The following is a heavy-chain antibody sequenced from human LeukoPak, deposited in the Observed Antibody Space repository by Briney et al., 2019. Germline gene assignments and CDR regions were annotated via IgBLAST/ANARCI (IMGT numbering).Heavy chain of an antibody. CDR2: IWFDGSNK. J-gene: IGHJ4*02. V-gene: IGHV3-33*01. Sequence: GGSLRLSCAASGFAFSNYGMHWVRQAPGKGLEWAALIWFDGSNKYYTDSVKGRFAISRDNSKNTLYLQMNSLRADDTAVYYCARGTISSGRPRYFDYWGQGTLVAVSS. CDR1: GFAFSNYG. CDR3: ARGTISSGRPRYFDY. D-gene: IGHD1-26*01.